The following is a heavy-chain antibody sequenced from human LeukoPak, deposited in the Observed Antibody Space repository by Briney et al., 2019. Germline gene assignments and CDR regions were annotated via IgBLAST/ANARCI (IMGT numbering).Heavy chain of an antibody. Sequence: GGSLRLSCAASGFTFSSYGMSWVRQAPGKGLEWVSAISGSGDSTYYADSVKGRFTISRDNAKNSLYLQMNSLRAEDTAVYYCARAGSYDFWSGYYAWDYWGQGTLVTVSS. CDR1: GFTFSSYG. D-gene: IGHD3-3*01. J-gene: IGHJ4*02. CDR3: ARAGSYDFWSGYYAWDY. CDR2: ISGSGDST. V-gene: IGHV3-23*01.